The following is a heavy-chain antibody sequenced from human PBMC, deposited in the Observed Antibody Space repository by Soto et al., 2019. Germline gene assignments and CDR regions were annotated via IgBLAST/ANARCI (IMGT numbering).Heavy chain of an antibody. Sequence: SETLSLTCTVSGGSISSGDYYWTWIRQPPGKALEWIGYIYNSESTSFYPPPRSRLTLSVHTSKNQFSLKLSCMTAADTAVYDCASSSRDKNLLLLYGGRGTLVTVSS. V-gene: IGHV4-30-4*01. D-gene: IGHD6-19*01. CDR3: ASSSRDKNLLLLY. J-gene: IGHJ4*02. CDR1: GGSISSGDYY. CDR2: IYNSEST.